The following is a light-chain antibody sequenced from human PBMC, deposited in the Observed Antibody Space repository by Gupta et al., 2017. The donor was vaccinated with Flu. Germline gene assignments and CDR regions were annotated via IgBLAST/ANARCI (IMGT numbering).Light chain of an antibody. Sequence: DIQMTQSPPSLYASVGDRVTITCRTRQSVTDFLNWYQQKPGKAPRLLIFGAITLHSGVPSRFSGGGSGTDFSLTITNLQPEDFATYYCQQRYRSPLTFGGGTKVEIK. J-gene: IGKJ4*01. V-gene: IGKV1-39*01. CDR1: QSVTDF. CDR3: QQRYRSPLT. CDR2: GAI.